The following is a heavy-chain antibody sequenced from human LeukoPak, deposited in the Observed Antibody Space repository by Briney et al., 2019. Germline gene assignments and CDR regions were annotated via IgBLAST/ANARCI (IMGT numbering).Heavy chain of an antibody. CDR2: ISYDGSNK. J-gene: IGHJ4*02. V-gene: IGHV3-30-3*01. D-gene: IGHD6-19*01. Sequence: GGSLRLSCAASGFTFSSYAMHWVRQAPGKGLEWVAVISYDGSNKYYADSVKGRSTISRDNSKNTLYLQMNSLRAEDTAVYYCARDSSGWSGGGYFDYWGQGTLVTVSS. CDR1: GFTFSSYA. CDR3: ARDSSGWSGGGYFDY.